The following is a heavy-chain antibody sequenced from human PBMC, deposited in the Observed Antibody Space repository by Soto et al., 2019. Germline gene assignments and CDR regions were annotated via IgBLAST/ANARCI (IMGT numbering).Heavy chain of an antibody. V-gene: IGHV4-34*01. J-gene: IGHJ6*03. CDR1: GGSFSGYY. D-gene: IGHD7-27*01. CDR3: ASSPSNWGSYYYYIDV. Sequence: QVQLQQWGAGLLKPSETLSLTCAVYGGSFSGYYWSWIRQPPGKGLEWIGEINHSGSTNYNPSLKSRVTISVDTSKNQFSLKLSSVTAADTAVYYCASSPSNWGSYYYYIDVWGKGTTVTVSS. CDR2: INHSGST.